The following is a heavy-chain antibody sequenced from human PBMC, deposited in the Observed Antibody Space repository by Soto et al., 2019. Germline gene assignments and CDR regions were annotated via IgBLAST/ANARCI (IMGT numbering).Heavy chain of an antibody. CDR1: AFSFSSYA. CDR3: AKYLSIISVLHTGPLDP. D-gene: IGHD2-8*01. J-gene: IGHJ5*02. Sequence: EVQLLESGGGLVQPGGSLRLSCAASAFSFSSYAMSWVRQAPRKGLEWVSAISGSGGSTYYADSVKGRFTISRDTSKNTLYLQMNSLRAEDTAVYFFAKYLSIISVLHTGPLDPWGQGTLVTVSS. V-gene: IGHV3-23*01. CDR2: ISGSGGST.